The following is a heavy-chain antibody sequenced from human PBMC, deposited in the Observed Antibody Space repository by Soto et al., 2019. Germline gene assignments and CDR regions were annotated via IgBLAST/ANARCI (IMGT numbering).Heavy chain of an antibody. V-gene: IGHV3-23*01. Sequence: GGSLRLSCAASGFTFSSYAMSWVRQAPGKGLEWVSAISGSGGSTYYADSVKGRFTISRDNSKNTLYLQMNSLRAEDTAVYYCAKDALYYDILTGYYPPYYFDYWGQGTLVTVSS. J-gene: IGHJ4*02. CDR1: GFTFSSYA. D-gene: IGHD3-9*01. CDR3: AKDALYYDILTGYYPPYYFDY. CDR2: ISGSGGST.